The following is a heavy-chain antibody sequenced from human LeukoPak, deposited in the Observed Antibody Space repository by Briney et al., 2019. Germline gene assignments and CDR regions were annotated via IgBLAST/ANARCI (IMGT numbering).Heavy chain of an antibody. CDR2: TYYRSRWGN. D-gene: IGHD3-10*01. Sequence: SQTLSLTCAISGDSVSNNIATWNWDRQSPSRGLEWLGRTYYRSRWGNGYAISVKGRITINPDTSRNQFSLQLNSVTPEDTAVYYCVRDSDDYYWALDFWGQGTPVTVSS. CDR3: VRDSDDYYWALDF. J-gene: IGHJ4*02. V-gene: IGHV6-1*01. CDR1: GDSVSNNIAT.